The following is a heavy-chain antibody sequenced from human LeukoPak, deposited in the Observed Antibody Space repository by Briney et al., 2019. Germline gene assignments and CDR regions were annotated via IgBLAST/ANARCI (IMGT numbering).Heavy chain of an antibody. CDR1: GFTFNSYT. CDR3: ARDSERRDGSSLYFFDY. V-gene: IGHV3-21*01. J-gene: IGHJ4*02. Sequence: GGSLRLSCTASGFTFNSYTMNWIRQAPGKGLEWVSSISSGSTYRYYADSLKGRFTISRDNAENSLFLQMDSLRAEDTALYYCARDSERRDGSSLYFFDYWGRGTPVTVSS. D-gene: IGHD5-24*01. CDR2: ISSGSTYR.